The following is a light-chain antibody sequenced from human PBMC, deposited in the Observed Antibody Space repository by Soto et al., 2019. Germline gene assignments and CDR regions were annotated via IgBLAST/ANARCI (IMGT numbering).Light chain of an antibody. CDR1: QTVRNNY. J-gene: IGKJ5*01. V-gene: IGKV3-20*01. CDR2: ATS. CDR3: QQYGSSPPYT. Sequence: EFVLTQSPGTLSLSPGERATLSCRASQTVRNNYLAWYQQKPGQAPRLLIYATSSRATDIPDRFSGSGSGTDFTLTISRLEPEDFAVYYCQQYGSSPPYTFGQGTRLEIK.